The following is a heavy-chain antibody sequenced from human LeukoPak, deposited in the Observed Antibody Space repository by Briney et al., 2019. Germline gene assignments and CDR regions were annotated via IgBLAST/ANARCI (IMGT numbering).Heavy chain of an antibody. V-gene: IGHV3-7*03. Sequence: GGSLRLSCAASGFTFSTHWMSWVRQAPGKGLEWVANIKQDGSEKYYVDSVKGRFTISRDNAKNSLYLQMNSLRAEDTALYYCARDSSPLLTGPRFDYWGQGTLVTVSS. CDR1: GFTFSTHW. CDR3: ARDSSPLLTGPRFDY. J-gene: IGHJ4*02. D-gene: IGHD2-15*01. CDR2: IKQDGSEK.